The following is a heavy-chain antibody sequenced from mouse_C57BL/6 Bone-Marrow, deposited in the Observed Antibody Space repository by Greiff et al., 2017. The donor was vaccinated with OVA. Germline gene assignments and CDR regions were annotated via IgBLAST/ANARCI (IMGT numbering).Heavy chain of an antibody. D-gene: IGHD3-3*01. CDR2: ISYDGSN. J-gene: IGHJ4*01. CDR3: ARDVGYAMDY. Sequence: VQLQQSGPGLVKPSQSLSLTCSVTGYSITSGYYWNWIRQFPGNKLEWMGYISYDGSNNYNPSLKNRISITRDTSKNQFFLKLNSVTTEDTATYYCARDVGYAMDYWGQGTSVTVSS. CDR1: GYSITSGYY. V-gene: IGHV3-6*01.